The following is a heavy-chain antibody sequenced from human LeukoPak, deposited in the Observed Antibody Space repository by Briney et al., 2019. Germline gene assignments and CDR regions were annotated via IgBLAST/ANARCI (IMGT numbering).Heavy chain of an antibody. J-gene: IGHJ6*02. V-gene: IGHV1-69*10. CDR2: IIPVVGIL. D-gene: IGHD1-1*01. CDR3: ARGGSYYFYNGMDV. Sequence: ASVKVSCKASGGTFSSYGINWVRQAPGLGLEWMAGIIPVVGILNYAQKFQGRVTITADNSTSTAYMELSSLRSDDTAVYYCARGGSYYFYNGMDVWGQGTTVTVSS. CDR1: GGTFSSYG.